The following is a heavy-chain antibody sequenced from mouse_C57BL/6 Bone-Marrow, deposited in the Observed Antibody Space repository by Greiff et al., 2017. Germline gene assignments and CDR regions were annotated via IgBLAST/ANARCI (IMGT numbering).Heavy chain of an antibody. Sequence: VQLKESGGGLVKPGGSLKLSCAASGFTFSSYAMSWVRQTPEKRLEWVATISDGGSYTYYPDNVKGRFTISRDNAKNNLYLQLSHLKSEDTAMYYCARGPFYGNYVFYAMDYWGQGTSVTVSS. V-gene: IGHV5-4*01. J-gene: IGHJ4*01. CDR2: ISDGGSYT. CDR1: GFTFSSYA. CDR3: ARGPFYGNYVFYAMDY. D-gene: IGHD2-10*01.